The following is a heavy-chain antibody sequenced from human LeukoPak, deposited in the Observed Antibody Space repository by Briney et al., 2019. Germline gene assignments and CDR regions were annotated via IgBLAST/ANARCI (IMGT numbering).Heavy chain of an antibody. CDR3: ARRNYDILTGFYGGGTYNYYYTDV. D-gene: IGHD3-9*01. J-gene: IGHJ6*03. V-gene: IGHV4-59*08. CDR2: TSFSGRT. CDR1: GASLSTYY. Sequence: SETLSPTSTVSGASLSTYYWTWIRQPPGKGLEWMGFTSFSGRTKYTPSLQNRVTISVDTSSNHFSLRLNAIPAADTAVYYCARRNYDILTGFYGGGTYNYYYTDVWGKGTTVIVSS.